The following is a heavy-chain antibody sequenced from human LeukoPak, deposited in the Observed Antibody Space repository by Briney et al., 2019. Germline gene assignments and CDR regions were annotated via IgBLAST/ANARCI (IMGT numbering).Heavy chain of an antibody. V-gene: IGHV4-61*02. J-gene: IGHJ6*03. CDR3: ARWSGSVTARNYYYYMDV. CDR2: IYTGGTT. D-gene: IGHD6-6*01. Sequence: SQTLSLTCTVSGGSVRRGNYYWTWIRQPAGSGLEWIGRIYTGGTTDYIPSLRTRVTISVDASRNQFSLNLSSVTAADTAVYYCARWSGSVTARNYYYYMDVWGEGTTVTVSS. CDR1: GGSVRRGNYY.